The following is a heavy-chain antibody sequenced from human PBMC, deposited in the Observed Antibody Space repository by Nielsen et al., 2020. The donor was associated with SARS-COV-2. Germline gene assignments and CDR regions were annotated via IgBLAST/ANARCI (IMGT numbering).Heavy chain of an antibody. V-gene: IGHV4-59*08. D-gene: IGHD5-24*01. CDR2: IYYGGST. Sequence: SEPLSLTCTVSGDSISSYRWSWIRQPPGQGLEWIGYIYYGGSTKYNPSLEGRVTISLDTSKNQFSLKLTSVTVEDTAVYYCARPYRDGYNFYYFDYWGQGTLVTVSA. CDR3: ARPYRDGYNFYYFDY. CDR1: GDSISSYR. J-gene: IGHJ4*02.